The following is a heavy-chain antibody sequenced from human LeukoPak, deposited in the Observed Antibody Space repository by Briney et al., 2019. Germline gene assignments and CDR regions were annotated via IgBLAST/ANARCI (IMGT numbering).Heavy chain of an antibody. D-gene: IGHD1-1*01. CDR3: TKSTGNYYYYYALDV. J-gene: IGHJ6*02. CDR2: ISATDGST. Sequence: GGSLRLSCAASGFTFSNYAKSWVRQAPGKGLEWVSGISATDGSTYYADSVKGRFIISRDTSKNMLYLQMTSLRAEDTAVYYCTKSTGNYYYYYALDVWGQGTTVTVS. V-gene: IGHV3-23*01. CDR1: GFTFSNYA.